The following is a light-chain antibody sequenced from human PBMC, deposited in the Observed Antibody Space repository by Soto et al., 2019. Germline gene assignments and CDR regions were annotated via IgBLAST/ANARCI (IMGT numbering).Light chain of an antibody. Sequence: QSALTQPPSASGSPGQSVTISCTGTSSDVGGYNYVSWYQQHPGKAPKLMIYEVNKRPSGVPDRFSGSKSGNTASLTVSGLQADDEADYYCHSYGGSNNYVVFGGGTKLTVL. CDR3: HSYGGSNNYVV. V-gene: IGLV2-8*01. CDR1: SSDVGGYNY. J-gene: IGLJ2*01. CDR2: EVN.